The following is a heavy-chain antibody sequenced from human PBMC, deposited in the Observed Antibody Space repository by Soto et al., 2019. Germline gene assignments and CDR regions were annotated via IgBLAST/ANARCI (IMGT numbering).Heavy chain of an antibody. CDR1: GFTFSSYA. CDR3: AKSQLVVVITLLDY. Sequence: GGSLRLSCAASGFTFSSYAMSWVRQAPGKGLEWVSAISGSGGSTYYADSVKGRFTISRDNSKNTLYLQMNSLRAEDTAVYYCAKSQLVVVITLLDYWGQGTLVTVSS. D-gene: IGHD3-22*01. V-gene: IGHV3-23*01. J-gene: IGHJ4*02. CDR2: ISGSGGST.